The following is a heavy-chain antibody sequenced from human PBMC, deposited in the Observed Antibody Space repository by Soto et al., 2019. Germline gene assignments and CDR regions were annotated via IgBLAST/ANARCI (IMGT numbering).Heavy chain of an antibody. V-gene: IGHV3-11*05. Sequence: QVQLVESGGGLVKPGGSLRLSCAASGFTFSDYYMSWIRQAPGKGLEWVSYISSSSSYTNYADYVKGRFTISRDNAKNSLYLQTNSLSAEDTAVYYCAQDTEVGIPDYWGQGTLVTVSS. CDR3: AQDTEVGIPDY. CDR1: GFTFSDYY. J-gene: IGHJ4*02. D-gene: IGHD1-20*01. CDR2: ISSSSSYT.